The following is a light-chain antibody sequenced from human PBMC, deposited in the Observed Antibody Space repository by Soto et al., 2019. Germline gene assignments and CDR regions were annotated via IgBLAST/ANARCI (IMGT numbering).Light chain of an antibody. CDR2: GNS. Sequence: QLVLTQPPSVSGAPVQRVTISCTGSSSNIGAGYDVHWYQQLPGPAPKLLIYGNSNRPSGVPDRFSGSKSGTSASLAITGLQAEYEADYYCQSYDSSLSGAWVFGGGTKFTVL. J-gene: IGLJ3*02. CDR3: QSYDSSLSGAWV. CDR1: SSNIGAGYD. V-gene: IGLV1-40*01.